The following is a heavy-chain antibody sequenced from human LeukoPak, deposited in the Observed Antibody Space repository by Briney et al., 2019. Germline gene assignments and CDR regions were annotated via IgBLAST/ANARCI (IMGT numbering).Heavy chain of an antibody. CDR1: GYTFTDQY. CDR3: AIDGSTWYYFDY. V-gene: IGHV1-2*02. D-gene: IGHD6-13*01. CDR2: NNPNSGAT. Sequence: ASVKVSCKASGYTFTDQYIHWVRQAPGQGLEWMGWNNPNSGATEYAQKFQGRVTMTRDTSISTAYMELSRLRSDDTAVYYCAIDGSTWYYFDYWGQGTLVTVSS. J-gene: IGHJ4*02.